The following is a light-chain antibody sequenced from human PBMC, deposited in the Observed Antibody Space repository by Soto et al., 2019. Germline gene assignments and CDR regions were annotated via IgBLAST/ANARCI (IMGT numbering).Light chain of an antibody. Sequence: VLTQSPATLSLSPGERATLSCGASQSVGSTYLDWYQQKPGLAPRLLIYDPSSRATGIPDRFSGSGSGKDFTLTIIRLEPEDFAVYHCQQYGSSPFTFGHGTKVDIK. V-gene: IGKV3D-20*01. CDR3: QQYGSSPFT. J-gene: IGKJ3*01. CDR1: QSVGSTY. CDR2: DPS.